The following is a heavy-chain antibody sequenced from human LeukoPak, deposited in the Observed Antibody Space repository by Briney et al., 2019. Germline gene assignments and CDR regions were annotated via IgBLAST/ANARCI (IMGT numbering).Heavy chain of an antibody. CDR1: GDPIGSTFYY. CDR3: ARETAQFRCVDH. Sequence: SETLSLTCTVSGDPIGSTFYYCGWVRQSPGRGLEWIARIYYSGSAYYNPSLKGRATISADMSKNQFSLTLSSVTVADTAVYSCARETAQFRCVDHWGQGRQVTVSS. V-gene: IGHV4-39*07. CDR2: IYYSGSA. J-gene: IGHJ4*02.